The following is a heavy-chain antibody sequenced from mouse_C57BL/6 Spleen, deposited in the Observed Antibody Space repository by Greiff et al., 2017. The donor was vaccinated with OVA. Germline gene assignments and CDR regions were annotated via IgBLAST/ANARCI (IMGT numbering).Heavy chain of an antibody. J-gene: IGHJ1*03. Sequence: QVQLQQSGPELVKPGASVKISCKASGYAFSSSWMNWVKQRPGKGLEWIGRLYPGDGDTNYNGKFKGKATLTADKASSTAYMQRSSLTSEDSAVYFCAREAFITTVVAPYFDVWGTGTTVTVSS. CDR2: LYPGDGDT. CDR1: GYAFSSSW. D-gene: IGHD1-1*01. V-gene: IGHV1-82*01. CDR3: AREAFITTVVAPYFDV.